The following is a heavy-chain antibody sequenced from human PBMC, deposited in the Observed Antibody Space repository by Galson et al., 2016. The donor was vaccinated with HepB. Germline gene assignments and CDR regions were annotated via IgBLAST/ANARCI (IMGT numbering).Heavy chain of an antibody. CDR2: MTARGRDI. D-gene: IGHD6-19*01. V-gene: IGHV3-23*01. CDR1: GFRFRIYA. J-gene: IGHJ2*01. CDR3: AKDRDSGWRYWYFDI. Sequence: SLRLSCAASGFRFRIYAMARVRQTPEKGLEWVSSMTARGRDIYYLDSVKGRFTISRDDSRNTLYPHMNNLRAEDTAVYYCAKDRDSGWRYWYFDIWGRGTLVTVSS.